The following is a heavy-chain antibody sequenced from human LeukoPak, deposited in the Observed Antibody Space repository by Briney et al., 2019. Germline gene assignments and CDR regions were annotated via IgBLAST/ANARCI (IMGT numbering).Heavy chain of an antibody. J-gene: IGHJ6*02. CDR2: IYYSGRT. Sequence: SETLSLTCTASGGSISPYYWSWIRQSPGKGLEWIGYIYYSGRTTYNPSPKSRVTISVDTSKNQFSLKLSSVPAADTAVYYCAISHPGYGMDVWGQGTTVTVSS. CDR3: AISHPGYGMDV. CDR1: GGSISPYY. V-gene: IGHV4-59*08.